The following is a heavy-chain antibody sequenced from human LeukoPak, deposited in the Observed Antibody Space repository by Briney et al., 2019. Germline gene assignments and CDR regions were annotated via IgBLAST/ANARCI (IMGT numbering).Heavy chain of an antibody. CDR1: GYTFSSYY. D-gene: IGHD2-8*02. Sequence: GASVKVSCKASGYTFSSYYIHWVRQAPGQGLQWMGVINPSGSNSRYAEEFQGRVTMTRNTSTNTVNMELSSQRSNNTAVYYCSSPKSPYEGTGPHNWGQGTQVTVS. V-gene: IGHV1-46*01. J-gene: IGHJ4*02. CDR2: INPSGSNS. CDR3: SSPKSPYEGTGPHN.